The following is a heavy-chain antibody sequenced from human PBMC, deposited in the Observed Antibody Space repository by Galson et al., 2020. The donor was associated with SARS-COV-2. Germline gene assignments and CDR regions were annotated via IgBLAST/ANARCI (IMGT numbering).Heavy chain of an antibody. V-gene: IGHV3-7*04. J-gene: IGHJ4*02. CDR3: ARGGGVRVFDY. Sequence: GGSLRLSCAAAGFTFTNYWMSWIRQAPGKGLEWVAKINEDGSAKYSVDSMTGRFTASRDNAKNSLYLQMNSLRAEDTAVYYCARGGGVRVFDYWGQGTLVTVSS. CDR1: GFTFTNYW. CDR2: INEDGSAK. D-gene: IGHD3-10*01.